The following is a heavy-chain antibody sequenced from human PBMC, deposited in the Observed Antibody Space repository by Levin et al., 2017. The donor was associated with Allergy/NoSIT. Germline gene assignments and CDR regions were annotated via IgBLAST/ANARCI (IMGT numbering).Heavy chain of an antibody. CDR2: IITIFGTA. D-gene: IGHD3-9*01. Sequence: KISCKASGGTFSSYAISWVRQAPGQGLEWMGGIITIFGTANYAQKFQGRVTITADESTSTAYMELSSLRSEDTAVYYCARDSGILTGSNAFDIWGQGTMVTVSS. J-gene: IGHJ3*02. CDR3: ARDSGILTGSNAFDI. CDR1: GGTFSSYA. V-gene: IGHV1-69*01.